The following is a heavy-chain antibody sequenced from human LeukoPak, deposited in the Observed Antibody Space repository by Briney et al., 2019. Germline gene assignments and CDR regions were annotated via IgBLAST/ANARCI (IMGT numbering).Heavy chain of an antibody. CDR1: GFTFSSYE. V-gene: IGHV3-48*03. J-gene: IGHJ4*02. CDR3: ARDTVRNYFDY. CDR2: ISSSGTTI. D-gene: IGHD4-17*01. Sequence: PGGSLRVSCAASGFTFSSYEMNWVRQAPGKGLEWVSYISSSGTTIYYADTVKGRFTISRDNTKNSLYLQINSLRAEDTAVYYCARDTVRNYFDYWGQGTLVTVSS.